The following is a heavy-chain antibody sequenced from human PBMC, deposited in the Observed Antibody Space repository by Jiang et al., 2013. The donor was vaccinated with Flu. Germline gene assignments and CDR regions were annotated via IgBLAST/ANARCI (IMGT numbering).Heavy chain of an antibody. CDR2: IDPSDSYT. D-gene: IGHD2-15*01. J-gene: IGHJ5*02. CDR1: GYSFTSYW. V-gene: IGHV5-10-1*01. Sequence: GAEVKKPGESLRISCKGSGYSFTSYWISWVRQMPGKGLEWMGRIDPSDSYTNYSPSFQGHVTISADKSISTAYLQWSSLKASDTAMYYCARQVCSGGSCYRDGWFDPWGQGTLVTVSS. CDR3: ARQVCSGGSCYRDGWFDP.